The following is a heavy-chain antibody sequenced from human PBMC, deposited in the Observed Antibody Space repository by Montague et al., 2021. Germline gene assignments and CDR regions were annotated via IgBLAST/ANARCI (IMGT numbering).Heavy chain of an antibody. CDR3: ARAGAEWAALDI. CDR2: INHSGST. D-gene: IGHD1-14*01. J-gene: IGHJ3*02. V-gene: IGHV4-34*01. CDR1: GGSFSGYY. Sequence: SETLSLTCAVYGGSFSGYYWTWIRQPPGKGLEWIGEINHSGSTNYNPSLKSRLTISVDTSKNQFSLNLSSVTAADTAVYYCARAGAEWAALDIWGQGTMVTVSS.